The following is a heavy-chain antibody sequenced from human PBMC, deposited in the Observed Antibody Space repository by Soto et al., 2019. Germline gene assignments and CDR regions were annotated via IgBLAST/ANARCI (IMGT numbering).Heavy chain of an antibody. D-gene: IGHD1-26*01. V-gene: IGHV3-66*01. CDR1: GFTVSSNY. CDR2: IYTGGNT. J-gene: IGHJ4*02. CDR3: AKAGGSYDYFDY. Sequence: GGSLRLSCAASGFTVSSNYMSWVRQAPGKGLEWVSIIYTGGNTFYADSVKGRFTISRDNSKNTLYLQMNSLRAEDTAVYYCAKAGGSYDYFDYWGQGTLVTVSS.